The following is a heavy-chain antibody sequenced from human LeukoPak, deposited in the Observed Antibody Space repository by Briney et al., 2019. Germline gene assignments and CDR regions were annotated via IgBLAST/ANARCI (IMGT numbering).Heavy chain of an antibody. J-gene: IGHJ1*01. D-gene: IGHD1-26*01. CDR1: GGTFSSYA. V-gene: IGHV1-69*04. Sequence: SVKVSCKASGGTFSSYAISWVRQAPGQGLEWMGRIIPILGIANYAQKFQGRVTITADKSTSTAYMALSSLRCEDTAVYYCARSAGSGHKWDLQYWGQGTLVTVSS. CDR2: IIPILGIA. CDR3: ARSAGSGHKWDLQY.